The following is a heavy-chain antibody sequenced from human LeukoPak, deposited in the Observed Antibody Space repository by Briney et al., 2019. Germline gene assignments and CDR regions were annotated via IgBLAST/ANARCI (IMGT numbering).Heavy chain of an antibody. CDR3: ARDLGYCSSTSCYKFYGMDV. CDR2: ISYDGSNE. Sequence: PGGSLRLSCAASGFSFSSYAMHWVRQSPGKGPEWVAVISYDGSNEYYVDSVKGRFTISRDNSKNTLYLQMNGLRAEDTAIYYCARDLGYCSSTSCYKFYGMDVWGQGTTVTVSS. J-gene: IGHJ6*02. D-gene: IGHD2-2*01. V-gene: IGHV3-30*03. CDR1: GFSFSSYA.